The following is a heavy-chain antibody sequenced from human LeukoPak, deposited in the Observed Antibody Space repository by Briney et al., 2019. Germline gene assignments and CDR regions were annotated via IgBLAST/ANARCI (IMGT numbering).Heavy chain of an antibody. J-gene: IGHJ6*02. V-gene: IGHV4-34*01. CDR1: GGSFSGYY. Sequence: SETLSLTCAVYGGSFSGYYWSWIRQPPGKGLEWIGEINHSGSTNYNPSLKSRVTISVDTSKNQFSLKLSSVTAADTAVYYCAVGLRYFDWSLPGGMDVWGQGTTVTVSS. CDR3: AVGLRYFDWSLPGGMDV. CDR2: INHSGST. D-gene: IGHD3-9*01.